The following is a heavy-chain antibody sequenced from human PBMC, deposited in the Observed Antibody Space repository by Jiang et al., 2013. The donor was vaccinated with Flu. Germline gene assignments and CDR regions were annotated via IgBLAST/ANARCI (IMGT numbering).Heavy chain of an antibody. CDR2: TYYRSKWYN. CDR1: GDSVSSNSAA. CDR3: ARGIRNGGPLYNWFDP. Sequence: SQTLSLTCAISGDSVSSNSAAWNWIRQSPSRGLEWLGRTYYRSKWYNDYAVSVKSRITINPDTSKNQFSLQLNSVTPEDTAVYYCARGIRNGGPLYNWFDPWGQGTLVTVSS. V-gene: IGHV6-1*01. D-gene: IGHD2/OR15-2a*01. J-gene: IGHJ5*02.